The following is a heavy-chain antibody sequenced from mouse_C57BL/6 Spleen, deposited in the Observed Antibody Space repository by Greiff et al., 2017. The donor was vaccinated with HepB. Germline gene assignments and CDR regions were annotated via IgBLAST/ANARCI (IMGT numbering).Heavy chain of an antibody. Sequence: EVKVVESGGGLVKPGGSLKLSCAASGFTFSSYTMSWVRQTPEKRLEWVATISGGGGNTYYPDSVKGRFTISRDNAKNTLYLQMSSLRSEDTALYYCARRSNYAFAYWGQGTLVTVSA. CDR3: ARRSNYAFAY. CDR2: ISGGGGNT. D-gene: IGHD2-5*01. CDR1: GFTFSSYT. J-gene: IGHJ3*01. V-gene: IGHV5-9*01.